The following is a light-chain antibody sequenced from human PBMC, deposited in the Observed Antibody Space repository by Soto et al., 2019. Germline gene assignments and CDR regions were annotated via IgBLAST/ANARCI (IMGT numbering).Light chain of an antibody. Sequence: QSALTQPASVSGSPGQSITISCTGSSSDVSGYNYVSWYQQHHPGKAPKLMIYDVSNRPSGVSNRFSGSKSGNTASLTISGLQAEDEADYYCSSYTTSSTVVFGGGTQLTVL. CDR3: SSYTTSSTVV. V-gene: IGLV2-14*03. CDR1: SSDVSGYNY. J-gene: IGLJ2*01. CDR2: DVS.